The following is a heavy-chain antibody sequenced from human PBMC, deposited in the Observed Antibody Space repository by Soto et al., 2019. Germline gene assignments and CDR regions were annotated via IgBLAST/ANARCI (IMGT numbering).Heavy chain of an antibody. CDR2: IYSHGDT. D-gene: IGHD2-15*01. CDR3: ARKKDSGGNGGF. V-gene: IGHV3-53*05. J-gene: IGHJ4*02. Sequence: EVRLVETGGDLIQPGGSRRLSCAASGFTVSNNYMYWVRQPPGKGLEWVSLIYSHGDTRYADSVRGRFTVSRDNSKNTLYLQMNSLRSEETAVYYCARKKDSGGNGGFWGQGTLVTVSS. CDR1: GFTVSNNY.